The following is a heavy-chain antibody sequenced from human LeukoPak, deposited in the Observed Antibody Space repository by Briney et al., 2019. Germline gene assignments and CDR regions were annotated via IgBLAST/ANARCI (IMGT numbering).Heavy chain of an antibody. CDR2: IYSGGST. Sequence: GGSLRLSCAASGFTVGSNSMSWVRQAPGKGLEWVSLIYSGGSTYYADSVKGRFTISRDSSKNTLYLQMNSLRAEDTAVYYCAREAYYCGSGNFYFDYWGQGTLVTVSS. D-gene: IGHD3-10*01. J-gene: IGHJ4*02. CDR1: GFTVGSNS. V-gene: IGHV3-66*02. CDR3: AREAYYCGSGNFYFDY.